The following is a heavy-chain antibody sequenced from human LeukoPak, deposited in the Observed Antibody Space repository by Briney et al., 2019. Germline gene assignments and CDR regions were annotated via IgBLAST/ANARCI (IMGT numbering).Heavy chain of an antibody. CDR1: GGSISGGGYY. V-gene: IGHV4-31*03. J-gene: IGHJ4*02. Sequence: SETLSLTCTVSGGSISGGGYYWSWIRQHPGKGLGWIGYIYYSGSTYYNPSLRSRVTISIDTSKNLFSLKLTSVTAADTAVYYCAREIGGDYLYFDYWGQGTLVTVSS. CDR3: AREIGGDYLYFDY. D-gene: IGHD3-10*01. CDR2: IYYSGST.